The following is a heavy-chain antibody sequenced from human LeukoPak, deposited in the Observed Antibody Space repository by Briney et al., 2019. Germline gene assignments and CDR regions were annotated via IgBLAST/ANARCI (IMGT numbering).Heavy chain of an antibody. CDR1: GFTFSCYS. CDR3: ARDGWYSSGWYGFDFDY. Sequence: GGSLRLSSAASGFTFSCYSMNWVRQAPGKGLEWVSYISSSSSTTYYADSVKGRFTISRDNAKNSLYLQMNSLRAEDTAVYYCARDGWYSSGWYGFDFDYWGQGTLVTVSS. CDR2: ISSSSSTT. V-gene: IGHV3-48*01. D-gene: IGHD6-19*01. J-gene: IGHJ4*02.